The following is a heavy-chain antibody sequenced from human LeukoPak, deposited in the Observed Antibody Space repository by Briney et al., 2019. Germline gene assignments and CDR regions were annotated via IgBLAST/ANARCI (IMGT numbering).Heavy chain of an antibody. Sequence: SETLSFTCTGSGYSISSGYYWGWIRQPPGKGLEWIGSIYHSGSTYYNPSLKSRVTISVDTSKNQFSLKLSSVTAADTAVYYCATDIVATVGDFDYWGQGTLVTVSA. CDR2: IYHSGST. J-gene: IGHJ4*02. V-gene: IGHV4-38-2*02. CDR3: ATDIVATVGDFDY. D-gene: IGHD5-12*01. CDR1: GYSISSGYY.